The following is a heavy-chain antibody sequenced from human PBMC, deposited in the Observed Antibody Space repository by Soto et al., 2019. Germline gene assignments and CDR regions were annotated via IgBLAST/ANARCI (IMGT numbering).Heavy chain of an antibody. CDR1: GGTFSSYA. CDR2: IIPIFGTA. V-gene: IGHV1-69*13. CDR3: ARANSSFRLVVTATPYYFDY. J-gene: IGHJ4*02. D-gene: IGHD2-21*02. Sequence: SVKVSCKASGGTFSSYAISWVRQAPGQGLEWMGGIIPIFGTANYAQKFQGRVTITADESTSTAYMELSSLRSEDTAVYYCARANSSFRLVVTATPYYFDYWGQGTLVTVSS.